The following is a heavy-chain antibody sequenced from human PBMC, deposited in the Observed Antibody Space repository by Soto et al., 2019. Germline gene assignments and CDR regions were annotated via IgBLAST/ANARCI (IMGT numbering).Heavy chain of an antibody. D-gene: IGHD4-4*01. Sequence: GGSLRLSCTASGFTFGDYAMSWVRQAPGQGLGGVGFVRSKAYGGTTEYAASVKGRFTITRDDSKSIAYLQLDTRNTENTAVVYCTRGIWCTVTSNWSDPWGQGTLVTVSS. CDR1: GFTFGDYA. V-gene: IGHV3-49*04. J-gene: IGHJ5*02. CDR2: VRSKAYGGTT. CDR3: TRGIWCTVTSNWSDP.